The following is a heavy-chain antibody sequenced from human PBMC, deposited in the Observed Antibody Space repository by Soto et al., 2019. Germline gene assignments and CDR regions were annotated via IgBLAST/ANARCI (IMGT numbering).Heavy chain of an antibody. Sequence: SETLSLTCSVSGDSIGSGGHYWNWIRQHPEKGLEWIGYIYYSGSTHYNPSLRSRLRISLDTSKNQFFLRLTSVTAADTARYYCARDQAPDPTVWGYWGQGIKVTVSS. CDR1: GDSIGSGGHY. CDR3: ARDQAPDPTVWGY. D-gene: IGHD7-27*01. CDR2: IYYSGST. V-gene: IGHV4-31*03. J-gene: IGHJ4*02.